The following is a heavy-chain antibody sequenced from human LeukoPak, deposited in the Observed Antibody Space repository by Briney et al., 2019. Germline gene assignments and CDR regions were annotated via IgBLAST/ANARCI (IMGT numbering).Heavy chain of an antibody. D-gene: IGHD4-17*01. J-gene: IGHJ4*02. CDR3: ARQSGDYTYYSDY. V-gene: IGHV4-39*01. CDR2: IYYSGST. Sequence: PSETLSLTCTVSGGSISSSGFYWGWIRQPPGRGLEWIGSIYYSGSTYHNPSLKSRVTISVDTSKNQFSLRLSSVSAADTAAYYCARQSGDYTYYSDYWGQGTLVTVSS. CDR1: GGSISSSGFY.